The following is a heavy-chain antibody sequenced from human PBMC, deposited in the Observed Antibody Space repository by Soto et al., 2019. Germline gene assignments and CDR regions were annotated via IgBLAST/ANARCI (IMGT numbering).Heavy chain of an antibody. D-gene: IGHD6-19*01. CDR2: VNSDGSST. V-gene: IGHV3-74*01. CDR1: GFTSSSYW. J-gene: IGHJ4*02. Sequence: EVQLVESGGGLVQPGGSLRLSCAASGFTSSSYWMHWVRQAPGKGLVWVSRVNSDGSSTSYADSVKGRLTISRDIDKNALYLQMTGLCAEDTGVYYCAGESYGSGRLFFDFWGQGTLVTVSS. CDR3: AGESYGSGRLFFDF.